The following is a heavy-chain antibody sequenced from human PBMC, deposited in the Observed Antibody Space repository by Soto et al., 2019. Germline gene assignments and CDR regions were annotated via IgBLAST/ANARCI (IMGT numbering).Heavy chain of an antibody. CDR1: GYTFTSDG. V-gene: IGHV1-18*01. D-gene: IGHD2-2*01. Sequence: ASVKVYCKGSGYTFTSDGISWVRQAPGQGLDWMGWVSAYNVNTNYAQKLQGRVTMTTDTSTSTAYMELRSLRSDDTAVYYCARDQHCSSTSCYFSGMAVWGQGTTVTVFS. CDR3: ARDQHCSSTSCYFSGMAV. CDR2: VSAYNVNT. J-gene: IGHJ6*02.